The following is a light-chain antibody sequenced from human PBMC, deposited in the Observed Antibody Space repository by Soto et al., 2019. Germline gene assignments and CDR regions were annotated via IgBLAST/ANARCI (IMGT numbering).Light chain of an antibody. CDR1: SSDVGGYNY. CDR2: DVS. V-gene: IGLV2-14*03. J-gene: IGLJ1*01. Sequence: QSALTQPASVSGSPGQSITISCTGTSSDVGGYNYVSWYQHHPGKAPNLMIYDVSNRPSGVSNRFSGSKSDNTASLTISGLQAEDEADYYCSSYTSSSTLLYVFGTGTKLTVL. CDR3: SSYTSSSTLLYV.